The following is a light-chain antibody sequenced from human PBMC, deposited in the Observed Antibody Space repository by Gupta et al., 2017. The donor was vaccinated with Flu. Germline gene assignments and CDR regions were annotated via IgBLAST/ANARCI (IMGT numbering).Light chain of an antibody. J-gene: IGLJ2*01. V-gene: IGLV3-25*03. Sequence: QPKPGQAPVQVRYKDSERPSGIPERFSGSRSGTTVTLTISGVQAEDEAAYYCQPADSRGTYVVFGGGTKLTGL. CDR2: KDS. CDR3: QPADSRGTYVV.